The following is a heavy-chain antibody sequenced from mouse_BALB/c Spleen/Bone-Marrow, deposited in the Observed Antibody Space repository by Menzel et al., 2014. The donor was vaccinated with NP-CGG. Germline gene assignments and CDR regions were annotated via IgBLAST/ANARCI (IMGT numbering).Heavy chain of an antibody. CDR3: ARDSHYGNYYWYFDV. CDR2: IRNKANGYTT. CDR1: GFTFTDYY. J-gene: IGHJ1*01. V-gene: IGHV7-3*02. D-gene: IGHD2-1*01. Sequence: DVQLVESGGGLVQPGGSLRLSCATSGFTFTDYYMSWVRQPPGKALEWLGFIRNKANGYTTEYSASVKGRFTISRDNSQSILYLQMNTLRAEDSATYYCARDSHYGNYYWYFDVWGAGTTVTVSS.